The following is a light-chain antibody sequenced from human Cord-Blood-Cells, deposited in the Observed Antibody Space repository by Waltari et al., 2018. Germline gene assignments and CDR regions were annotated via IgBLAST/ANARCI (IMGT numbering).Light chain of an antibody. CDR2: DAS. CDR1: QSVSSY. CDR3: QQRSNWPPIFT. V-gene: IGKV3-11*01. Sequence: EIVLTQSPATLSLSPGERATLSCRASQSVSSYLAWYQQKPGQAPRLLIYDASNRATGLPARFSGSGSGTDFTLTISSLEPEDFAVYYCQQRSNWPPIFTFGPGTKVDIK. J-gene: IGKJ3*01.